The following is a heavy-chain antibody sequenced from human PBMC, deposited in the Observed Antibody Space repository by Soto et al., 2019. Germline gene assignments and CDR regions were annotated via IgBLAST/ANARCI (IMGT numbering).Heavy chain of an antibody. CDR3: ACSPKAGIAARLD. CDR2: IYYSGST. D-gene: IGHD6-6*01. Sequence: QLQLQESGPGLVKPSETLSLTCTVSGGSISSSSYYWGWIRQPPGKGLEWIGSIYYSGSTYYNPSLKSRVTITVDTSKNQFSLKLSSVTAAETAVYYCACSPKAGIAARLDWGQGTLVTVSS. V-gene: IGHV4-39*01. J-gene: IGHJ4*02. CDR1: GGSISSSSYY.